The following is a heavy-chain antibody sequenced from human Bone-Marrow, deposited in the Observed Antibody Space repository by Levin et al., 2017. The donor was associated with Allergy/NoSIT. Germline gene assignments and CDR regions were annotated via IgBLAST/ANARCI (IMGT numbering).Heavy chain of an antibody. V-gene: IGHV1-46*01. D-gene: IGHD3-22*01. CDR2: INPSAGTT. Sequence: GESLKISCKASGYTFTTYYLNWVRQAPGQGLEWMGKINPSAGTTKYAQHFQGRLTMTRDTSTSTVYMELSSLRSEDTAVYYCARTLYYDSSTYHHTDAFDIWGQGTMVTVSS. CDR1: GYTFTTYY. CDR3: ARTLYYDSSTYHHTDAFDI. J-gene: IGHJ3*02.